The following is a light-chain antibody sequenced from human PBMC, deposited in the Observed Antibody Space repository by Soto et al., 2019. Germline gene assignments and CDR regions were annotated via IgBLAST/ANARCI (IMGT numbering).Light chain of an antibody. CDR3: QQRSDWPFT. Sequence: EIVLTQSPATLSLSPGERATLSCRASQSLNSYLGWYQQKPGQAPRLLIYDASNRATGIPARFSVSGSGTDFTLTISSLEPEDFAVYYCQQRSDWPFTFGQGTKLEIK. V-gene: IGKV3-11*01. CDR2: DAS. J-gene: IGKJ2*01. CDR1: QSLNSY.